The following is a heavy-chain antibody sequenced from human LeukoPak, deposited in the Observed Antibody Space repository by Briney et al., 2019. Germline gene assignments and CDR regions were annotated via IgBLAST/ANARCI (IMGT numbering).Heavy chain of an antibody. Sequence: PGGSLRLSCAASGFTFSSYSMNWVRQAPGKGLKWVSSISSSSSYIYYADSVKGRFTISRDNAKNSLYLQMNSLRAEDTAVYYCARDSTYYYDSSGYPPDYWGQGTLVTVSS. D-gene: IGHD3-22*01. V-gene: IGHV3-21*01. CDR1: GFTFSSYS. J-gene: IGHJ4*02. CDR3: ARDSTYYYDSSGYPPDY. CDR2: ISSSSSYI.